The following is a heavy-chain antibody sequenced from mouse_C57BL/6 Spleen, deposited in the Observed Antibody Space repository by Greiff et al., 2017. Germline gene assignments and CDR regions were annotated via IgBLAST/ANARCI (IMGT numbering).Heavy chain of an antibody. V-gene: IGHV5-6*01. CDR3: ARHEDYGGAWFSY. Sequence: EVKLVESGGDLVKPGGSLKLSCAASGFTFSSYGMSWVRQTPDKRLEWVATISSGGSYTYYPDSVKGRFTISRDNANNTLYLQMSSLKSEDTAMYYVARHEDYGGAWFSYWGQGTLVTVSA. D-gene: IGHD2-4*01. J-gene: IGHJ3*01. CDR2: ISSGGSYT. CDR1: GFTFSSYG.